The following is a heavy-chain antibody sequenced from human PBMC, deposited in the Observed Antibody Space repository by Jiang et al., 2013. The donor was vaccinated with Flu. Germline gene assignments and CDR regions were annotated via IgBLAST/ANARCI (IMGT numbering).Heavy chain of an antibody. D-gene: IGHD6-6*01. Sequence: YAQKFQGRVTITADKSTSTAYMELSSLRSEDTAVYYCARSGGAARPTDWYFDLWGRGTLVTVSS. V-gene: IGHV1-69*02. J-gene: IGHJ2*01. CDR3: ARSGGAARPTDWYFDL.